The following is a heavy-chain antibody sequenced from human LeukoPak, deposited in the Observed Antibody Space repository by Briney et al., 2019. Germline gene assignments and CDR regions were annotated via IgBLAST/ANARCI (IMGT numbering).Heavy chain of an antibody. Sequence: GGSLRLSCAVSGFTFSNSGMHWVRQAPGKGLEWVAFIRYDGSAKFYTDSVEGRFTISRDNSKNTLYLQMNSLRAEDTAVYYCAKVDGVVVAARLAYFDYWGQGTLVTVSS. CDR1: GFTFSNSG. CDR2: IRYDGSAK. CDR3: AKVDGVVVAARLAYFDY. J-gene: IGHJ4*02. D-gene: IGHD2-15*01. V-gene: IGHV3-30*02.